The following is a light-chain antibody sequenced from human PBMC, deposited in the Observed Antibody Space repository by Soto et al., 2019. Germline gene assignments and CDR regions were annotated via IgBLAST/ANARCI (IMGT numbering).Light chain of an antibody. J-gene: IGKJ4*01. CDR2: GAS. V-gene: IGKV3-15*01. CDR3: QQYNNWPLT. Sequence: EIVMTQSPATLSVSPGERATLSCRASQSVSSSLAWYQQKPGQAPRLLIYGASTRATGIPARFSGSGSGTDFTLTISSLQSEDFAVYYCQQYNNWPLTFGGGTKVEIK. CDR1: QSVSSS.